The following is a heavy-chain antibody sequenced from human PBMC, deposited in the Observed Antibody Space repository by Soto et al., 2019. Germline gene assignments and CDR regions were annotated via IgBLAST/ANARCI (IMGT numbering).Heavy chain of an antibody. D-gene: IGHD3-22*01. CDR2: IYPGDSDT. J-gene: IGHJ4*02. CDR3: ARHYYYDSSGYYSDY. V-gene: IGHV5-51*01. CDR1: GYSFTSYW. Sequence: EFVKISCKGSGYSFTSYWIGWVRQIPGKGLEWMGIIYPGDSDTRYSPSFQGQVTISADKSISTAYLQWSSLKASDTAMYYCARHYYYDSSGYYSDYWGQGTLVTVSS.